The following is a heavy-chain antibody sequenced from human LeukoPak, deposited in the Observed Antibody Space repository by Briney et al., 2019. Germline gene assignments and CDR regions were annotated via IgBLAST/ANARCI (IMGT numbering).Heavy chain of an antibody. V-gene: IGHV3-30*03. CDR1: GFTFSSDG. D-gene: IGHD3-10*01. CDR2: ISYDGSNK. Sequence: GGSLRLSCAASGFTFSSDGMHWVRQAPGKGLEWEAVISYDGSNKYYADSVKGRFTISRDNSKNTLFLLMNSLRAEDTAVYYCARAQGSGSYYPAHYWGQGTLVTVSS. J-gene: IGHJ4*02. CDR3: ARAQGSGSYYPAHY.